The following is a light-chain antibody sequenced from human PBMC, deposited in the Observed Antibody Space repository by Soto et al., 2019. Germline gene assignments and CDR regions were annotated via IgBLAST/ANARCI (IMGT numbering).Light chain of an antibody. Sequence: QSVLTQPPSVSAAPGQKVTISCSGSTSNIGHNYVSWYQHLPGTAPKLLIYDNDKRPSGIPDRFSGSKSGTSATLGITGLQSGDEADYYCGTWDDSLTAVFGGGTQLTVL. CDR1: TSNIGHNY. J-gene: IGLJ2*01. CDR3: GTWDDSLTAV. CDR2: DND. V-gene: IGLV1-51*01.